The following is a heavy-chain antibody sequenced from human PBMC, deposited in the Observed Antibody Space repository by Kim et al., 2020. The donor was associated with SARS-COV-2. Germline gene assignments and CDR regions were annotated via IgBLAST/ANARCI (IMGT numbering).Heavy chain of an antibody. Sequence: ASVKVSCKASGHTFTGYYMHWVRQAPGQGLEWMGWINPNSGGTNYAQKFQGRVTMTRDTSISTAYMELSRLRSDDTAVYYCARVNLPSPFDYWDQGTLVTVSS. CDR3: ARVNLPSPFDY. V-gene: IGHV1-2*02. CDR1: GHTFTGYY. CDR2: INPNSGGT. J-gene: IGHJ4*02.